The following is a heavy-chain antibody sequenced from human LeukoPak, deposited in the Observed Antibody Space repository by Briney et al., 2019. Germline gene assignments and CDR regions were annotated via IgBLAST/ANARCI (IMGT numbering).Heavy chain of an antibody. Sequence: PSETLSLTCAVYGVSFSGYYWSWIRQPPGKGLEWIGEINHSGSTNYNPSLKSRVTISVDTSKNQFSLMLSSVTAADTAVYYCASVYDSSGYYPFWGQGTLVTVSS. V-gene: IGHV4-34*01. CDR2: INHSGST. CDR3: ASVYDSSGYYPF. D-gene: IGHD3-22*01. J-gene: IGHJ4*02. CDR1: GVSFSGYY.